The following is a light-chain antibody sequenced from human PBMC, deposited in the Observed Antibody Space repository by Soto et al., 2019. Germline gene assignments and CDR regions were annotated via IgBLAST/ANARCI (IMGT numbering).Light chain of an antibody. CDR3: QQYGGSPPFT. CDR2: GAS. V-gene: IGKV3-20*01. Sequence: EIVLTQSPGTLSLSPGERATLSCRASQSVSSSYLAWYQQKPGQAPRLLIYGASNRASGIPDRFSGGASGTGFTLTISRLAPEDFAVYFCQQYGGSPPFTFGQGTKVEIK. CDR1: QSVSSSY. J-gene: IGKJ2*01.